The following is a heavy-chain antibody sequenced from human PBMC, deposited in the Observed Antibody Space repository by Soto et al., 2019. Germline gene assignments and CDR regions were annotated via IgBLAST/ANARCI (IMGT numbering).Heavy chain of an antibody. V-gene: IGHV1-2*06. CDR2: MNLDTGGT. CDR3: ARDGNFAFRGYNFAFDV. J-gene: IGHJ4*02. Sequence: QVQLVQSGAEVKKPGASVRVSCEASGYRFTAYYIHWVRQAPGQGLEWMGRMNLDTGGTTYSQKFQGRVTMTRDTSISTAYMEVSSLKSDDTAMYYCARDGNFAFRGYNFAFDVWGQGTLVTVSS. D-gene: IGHD5-18*01. CDR1: GYRFTAYY.